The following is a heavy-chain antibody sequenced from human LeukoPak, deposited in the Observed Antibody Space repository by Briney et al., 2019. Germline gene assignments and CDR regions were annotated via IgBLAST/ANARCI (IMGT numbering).Heavy chain of an antibody. CDR1: GFTFSSYT. V-gene: IGHV3-64*02. Sequence: GGSLRLSCAASGFTFSSYTMYWVRQAPGKGLEYVSAISSNGGSTYYADSVKGRFTISRDNSKNTLYLQMGSLRGEDMAVYYCAREVNWRFDYWGQGTLVTVSS. J-gene: IGHJ4*02. D-gene: IGHD1-1*01. CDR2: ISSNGGST. CDR3: AREVNWRFDY.